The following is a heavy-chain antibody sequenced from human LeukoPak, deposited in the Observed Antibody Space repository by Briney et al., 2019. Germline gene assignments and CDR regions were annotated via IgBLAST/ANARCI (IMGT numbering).Heavy chain of an antibody. CDR1: GYTFTGYY. CDR3: ARDLIYSNRWELDL. CDR2: INPNNGVT. J-gene: IGHJ4*02. D-gene: IGHD1-26*01. V-gene: IGHV1-2*02. Sequence: ASVKVSCKASGYTFTGYYMHWVRQAPGQGLEWMGWINPNNGVTRYAQNFQGRVSLIRDTSIGTAYMELSSLRSDDTALYYCARDLIYSNRWELDLWGQGTLVTVSS.